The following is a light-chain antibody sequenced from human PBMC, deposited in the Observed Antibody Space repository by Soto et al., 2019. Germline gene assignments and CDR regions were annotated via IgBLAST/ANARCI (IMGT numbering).Light chain of an antibody. V-gene: IGLV2-14*01. CDR1: STDVGGYNY. J-gene: IGLJ1*01. CDR3: GSYTSTDTPFV. CDR2: EVN. Sequence: QSALAQPSSVSGSPGQSITISCTGTSTDVGGYNYVSWYPHHPGKGPKLIIYEVNNRPSGVSDRFSGSKSGNKASLTISNLEAEDESDYYCGSYTSTDTPFVFGTGTKVTVL.